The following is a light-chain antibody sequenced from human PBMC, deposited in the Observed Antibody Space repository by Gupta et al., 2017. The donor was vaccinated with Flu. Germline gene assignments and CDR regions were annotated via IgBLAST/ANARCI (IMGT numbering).Light chain of an antibody. CDR3: KQAIDLPLT. V-gene: IGKV2-29*03. Sequence: IWMSQTPLSLSVTPGQPASISCKASHSLLFSDGRTYLYWYLQKPGQSPQLLLHEVSNRVSGVPDRFTGRGSRTDFTLRISRVDAEDVGIYYCKQAIDLPLTFGGGTKVEI. CDR2: EVS. J-gene: IGKJ4*01. CDR1: HSLLFSDGRTY.